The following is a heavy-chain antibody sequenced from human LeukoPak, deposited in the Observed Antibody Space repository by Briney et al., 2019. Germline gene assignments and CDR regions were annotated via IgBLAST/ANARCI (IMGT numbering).Heavy chain of an antibody. CDR2: IYRGGST. CDR3: ARKTVVGTYYHYGMDV. Sequence: GGSLRLSCAASGFTVSGNFMSWVRQAPGKGLEWVSVIYRGGSTYYADSVKGRFTISRDYAKNTLFLQMNSLRAEGTAVYYCARKTVVGTYYHYGMDVWGQGTTVTVSS. CDR1: GFTVSGNF. V-gene: IGHV3-66*01. J-gene: IGHJ6*02. D-gene: IGHD6-19*01.